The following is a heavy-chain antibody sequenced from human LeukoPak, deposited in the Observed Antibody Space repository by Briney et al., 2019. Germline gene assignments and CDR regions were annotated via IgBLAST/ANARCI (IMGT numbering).Heavy chain of an antibody. CDR1: GFTFSTYA. CDR3: ARGSQTAATIYSFDY. CDR2: TSGTGGTS. Sequence: GGSLRLSCAASGFTFSTYAMSWVRQAPGKVLEWVSGTSGTGGTSWYADSVKGRFTMSRDNSKNTLYAQLNSLTAEDTAVYYCARGSQTAATIYSFDYWGQGTLVTVSS. J-gene: IGHJ4*02. V-gene: IGHV3-23*01. D-gene: IGHD2-15*01.